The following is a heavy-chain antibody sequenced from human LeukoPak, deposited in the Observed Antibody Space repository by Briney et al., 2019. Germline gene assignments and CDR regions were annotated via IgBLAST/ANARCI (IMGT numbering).Heavy chain of an antibody. Sequence: PGGSLRLSCAASGFTFSGSAMHWVRQASGKGLEWVGRIRSKANSYATAYAASVKGRFTISRDDSKNTAYLQMNSLKTEDTAVHYCTSPRYNWNDAPYYWGQGTLVTVSS. V-gene: IGHV3-73*01. D-gene: IGHD1-1*01. J-gene: IGHJ4*02. CDR3: TSPRYNWNDAPYY. CDR2: IRSKANSYAT. CDR1: GFTFSGSA.